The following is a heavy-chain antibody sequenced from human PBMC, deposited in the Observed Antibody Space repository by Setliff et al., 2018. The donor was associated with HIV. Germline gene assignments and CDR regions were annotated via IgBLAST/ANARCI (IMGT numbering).Heavy chain of an antibody. CDR2: ISSSGSTI. CDR3: ARPTNIDTLYYGSQSYYMYYYGMDV. V-gene: IGHV3-11*04. D-gene: IGHD3-10*01. J-gene: IGHJ6*02. Sequence: GGSLRLSCAASGFTFSDYYMSWIRQAPGKGLEWVSYISSSGSTIYYADSVKGRFTISRDNAKNSLYLQMNSLRAEDTAVYFCARPTNIDTLYYGSQSYYMYYYGMDVWGQGTTVT. CDR1: GFTFSDYY.